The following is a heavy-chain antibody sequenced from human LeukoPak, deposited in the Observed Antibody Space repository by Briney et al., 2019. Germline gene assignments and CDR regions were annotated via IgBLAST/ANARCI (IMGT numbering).Heavy chain of an antibody. Sequence: GSLRLSCAGSGVTFSGYSMNWVRQAPGKGLEWVSAITATGLHIYYADSVKGRFTISRDNAKNSLYLQMNSLRAEDTAVYYCARVTTYYYYGMDVWGQGTTVTVSS. CDR1: GVTFSGYS. J-gene: IGHJ6*02. CDR3: ARVTTYYYYGMDV. CDR2: ITATGLHI. D-gene: IGHD4-17*01. V-gene: IGHV3-21*01.